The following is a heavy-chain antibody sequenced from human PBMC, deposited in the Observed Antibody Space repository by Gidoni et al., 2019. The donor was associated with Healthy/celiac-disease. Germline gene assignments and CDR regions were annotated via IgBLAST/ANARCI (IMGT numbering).Heavy chain of an antibody. D-gene: IGHD3-10*01. V-gene: IGHV4-34*01. CDR3: ARGSGHRRRYFDY. CDR1: GGSFSGYY. CDR2: INHSGST. J-gene: IGHJ4*02. Sequence: QVQLQQWGAGLLKPSETLYLTCAVYGGSFSGYYWSWLRKPPGKGLERIGEINHSGSTNYNPSPNSRVTISVDTSKNQFSLKLSSVTAADTAVYYCARGSGHRRRYFDYWGQGTLVTVSS.